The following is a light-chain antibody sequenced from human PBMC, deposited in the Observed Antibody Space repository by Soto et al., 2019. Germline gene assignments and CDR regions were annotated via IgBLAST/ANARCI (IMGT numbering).Light chain of an antibody. V-gene: IGLV2-14*01. CDR3: SSHTSSRTTV. CDR1: SSDVGGYNY. J-gene: IGLJ3*02. Sequence: QSALTQPASVSGSPGQSITISCTGTSSDVGGYNYVSWYQQHPGKAPKLVIYEVINRPSGVSNRFSGSKSGNTASLTISGLQAEDEADYYCSSHTSSRTTVFGGGTQLTVL. CDR2: EVI.